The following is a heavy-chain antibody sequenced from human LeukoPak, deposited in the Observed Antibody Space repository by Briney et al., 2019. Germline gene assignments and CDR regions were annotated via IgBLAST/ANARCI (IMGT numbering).Heavy chain of an antibody. CDR1: GFTFGDYA. V-gene: IGHV3-49*04. J-gene: IGHJ4*02. CDR2: IRSKAYGGTT. D-gene: IGHD1-26*01. Sequence: PGGSLRLSCTASGFTFGDYAMIWVRQAPGKGLEWVGFIRSKAYGGTTEYAASVKGRFTISRDDSKSIAYLQMNSLKTEDTAVYYCTRDGAGDTAFDYWCQGTLVTVSS. CDR3: TRDGAGDTAFDY.